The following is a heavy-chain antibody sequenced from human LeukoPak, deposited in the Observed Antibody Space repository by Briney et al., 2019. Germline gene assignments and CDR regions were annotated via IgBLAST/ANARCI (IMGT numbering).Heavy chain of an antibody. Sequence: GGSLRLSCAASGFTFSDYYMSWIRQAPGKGLEWVSYISSSGSTIYYADSVKGRFTISRNNAKNSLYLQMNSLRAEDTAVYYCARDLFQAWFDYWGQGTLVTVSS. CDR2: ISSSGSTI. V-gene: IGHV3-11*01. J-gene: IGHJ4*02. CDR1: GFTFSDYY. CDR3: ARDLFQAWFDY.